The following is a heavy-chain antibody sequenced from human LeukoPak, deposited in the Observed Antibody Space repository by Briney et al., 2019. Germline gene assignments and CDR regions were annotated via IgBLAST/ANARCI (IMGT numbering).Heavy chain of an antibody. CDR3: ARDSGYGDYWFDP. CDR2: ISSSSSYI. CDR1: GFTFSSYS. Sequence: GGSLRLSCAASGFTFSSYSMNWVRQAPGKGLEWVSSISSSSSYIYYADSAKGRFTIPRDNAKNSLYLQMNSLRAEDTAVYYCARDSGYGDYWFDPWGQGTLDTVSS. J-gene: IGHJ5*02. D-gene: IGHD4-17*01. V-gene: IGHV3-21*01.